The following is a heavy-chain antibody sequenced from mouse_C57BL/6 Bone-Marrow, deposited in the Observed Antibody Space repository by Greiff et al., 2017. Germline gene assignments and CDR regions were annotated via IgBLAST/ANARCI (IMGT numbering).Heavy chain of an antibody. V-gene: IGHV1-5*01. J-gene: IGHJ2*01. CDR3: TRGYITTVVAFDY. CDR2: IYPGNSDT. CDR1: GYTFTSYW. Sequence: EVQLQESGTVLARPGASVKMSCKTSGYTFTSYWMHWVKQRPGQGLEWIGAIYPGNSDTSYNQKFKGKAKLTAVTSASTAYMELSSLTNEDSAVYYCTRGYITTVVAFDYWGQGTTLTVSS. D-gene: IGHD1-1*01.